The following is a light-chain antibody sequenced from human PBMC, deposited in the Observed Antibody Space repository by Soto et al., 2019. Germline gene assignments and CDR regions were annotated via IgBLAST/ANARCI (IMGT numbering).Light chain of an antibody. CDR2: GAS. CDR3: QQYGGSPYT. V-gene: IGKV3-20*01. Sequence: EIVLTQSPGTLSLSPGERATLSCRASQSVRSNYLAWYQQKPGQAPRLLIYGASSRATGIPDRFSGTGSGTDFTLTSSRLETEDFAVYYCQQYGGSPYTFGQGTKLEIK. J-gene: IGKJ2*01. CDR1: QSVRSNY.